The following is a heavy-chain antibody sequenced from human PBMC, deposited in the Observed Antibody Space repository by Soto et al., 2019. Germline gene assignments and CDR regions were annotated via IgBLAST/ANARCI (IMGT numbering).Heavy chain of an antibody. J-gene: IGHJ5*02. Sequence: QVQLLQSGAEVKKPGASVTVSCKASGYTFTSYDINWVRQATGQGLEWMGWMNPNSGNTAYAQKFLGRVTMTRNTSIGPAYMELSSLRSADTAVYYCARERTRGFEPWGQGTLVSVSS. CDR2: MNPNSGNT. CDR1: GYTFTSYD. V-gene: IGHV1-8*01. CDR3: ARERTRGFEP.